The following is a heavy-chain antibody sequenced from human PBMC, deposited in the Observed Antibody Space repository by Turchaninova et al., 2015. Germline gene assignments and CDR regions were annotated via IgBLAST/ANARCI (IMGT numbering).Heavy chain of an antibody. CDR3: ATRDPRDTSMVRRHAFDI. CDR2: INHRGST. V-gene: IGHV4-34*01. J-gene: IGHJ3*02. CDR1: GGALGGYY. Sequence: QLQLQQWGAGLLKPSEPLSLPRAVDGGALGGYYGSWIRPPPGKGLEWIGEINHRGSTNYKPSLQNRVTISLGTSKNQFSLGLSSVTAADTAVYYCATRDPRDTSMVRRHAFDIWGQGTMVTVSS. D-gene: IGHD5-18*01.